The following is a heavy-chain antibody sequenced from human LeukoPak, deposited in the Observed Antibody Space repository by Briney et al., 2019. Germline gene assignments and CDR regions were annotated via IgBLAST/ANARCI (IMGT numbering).Heavy chain of an antibody. CDR2: VSFDGRNK. V-gene: IGHV3-30*01. Sequence: GGSLRLSCEASGFTLSTYAMHWVRQGPGKGLEWVAVVSFDGRNKYHADSVKGRVTVSRDNSKNTLHLQMNSLLTEDTAVYYCARGADSWTGNTEARLIDYMDVWGKGTTVIVSS. CDR1: GFTLSTYA. D-gene: IGHD6-6*01. CDR3: ARGADSWTGNTEARLIDYMDV. J-gene: IGHJ6*03.